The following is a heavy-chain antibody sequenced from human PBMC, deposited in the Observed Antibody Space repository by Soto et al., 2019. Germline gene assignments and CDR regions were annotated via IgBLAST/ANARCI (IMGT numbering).Heavy chain of an antibody. Sequence: GSLRLSCAASGFTFSNYPMSWVRQAPGKGLEWVSSTSGSGGTTYYADPVKGRFTISRDNSKNTLYLQMNSLRAGDTAVYYCAKASVGGTYFDYWGQGTLVTVSS. V-gene: IGHV3-23*01. D-gene: IGHD1-26*01. CDR2: TSGSGGTT. J-gene: IGHJ4*02. CDR1: GFTFSNYP. CDR3: AKASVGGTYFDY.